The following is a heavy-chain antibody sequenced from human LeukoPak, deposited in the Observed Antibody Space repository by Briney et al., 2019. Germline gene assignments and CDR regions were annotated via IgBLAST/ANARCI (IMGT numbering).Heavy chain of an antibody. D-gene: IGHD6-19*01. Sequence: SSETLSLACTVSGGSISSYYWSWIRQPAGKGLEWIGRIYTSGSTNYNPSLKSRVTMSVDTSKNQFSLKLSSVTAADTAVYYCARAVLAVAAPERNNYYYYMDVWGKGTTVTISS. J-gene: IGHJ6*03. V-gene: IGHV4-4*07. CDR1: GGSISSYY. CDR3: ARAVLAVAAPERNNYYYYMDV. CDR2: IYTSGST.